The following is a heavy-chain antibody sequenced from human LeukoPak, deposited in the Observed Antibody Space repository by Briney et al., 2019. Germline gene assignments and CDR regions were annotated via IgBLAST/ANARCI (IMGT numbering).Heavy chain of an antibody. D-gene: IGHD3-10*01. CDR2: INPSGGST. V-gene: IGHV1-46*01. Sequence: ASVKVSRKASGYTFTSYYMHWVRQAPGQGLEWMGIINPSGGSTSYAQKFQGRVTMTRDTSTSTVYMELSSLRSEDTAVYYCARSPRGYYGSGSYYVDYWGQGTLVTVPS. CDR1: GYTFTSYY. CDR3: ARSPRGYYGSGSYYVDY. J-gene: IGHJ4*02.